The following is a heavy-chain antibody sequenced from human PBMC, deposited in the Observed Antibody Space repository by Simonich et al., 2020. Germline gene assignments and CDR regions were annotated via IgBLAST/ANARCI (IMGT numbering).Heavy chain of an antibody. CDR3: ARASRGTWWYYYFDY. J-gene: IGHJ4*02. Sequence: QVQLVQSGAEVKKPGASVKVSCKASGYTFTSYGISWVRQAPGQGLEWMGWISADNDNTNYAQKLQVRVTMTTDTSTSTAYMELRSLRSDDTAVYYCARASRGTWWYYYFDYWGQGTLVTVSS. V-gene: IGHV1-18*01. D-gene: IGHD2-15*01. CDR2: ISADNDNT. CDR1: GYTFTSYG.